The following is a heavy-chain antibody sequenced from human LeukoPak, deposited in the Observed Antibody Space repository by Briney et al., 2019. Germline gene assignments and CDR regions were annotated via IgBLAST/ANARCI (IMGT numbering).Heavy chain of an antibody. V-gene: IGHV3-48*03. D-gene: IGHD2-15*01. CDR2: ISGSGTTI. CDR1: GFTFSSHE. Sequence: GGSLRLSCAASGFTFSSHEMNWVRQAPGKGLEWVSYISGSGTTIYYAASVKGRFTISRDTAKNSLYLQMNSLRAEDTAVYYCARKGGFDYWGQGTLVTVSS. J-gene: IGHJ4*02. CDR3: ARKGGFDY.